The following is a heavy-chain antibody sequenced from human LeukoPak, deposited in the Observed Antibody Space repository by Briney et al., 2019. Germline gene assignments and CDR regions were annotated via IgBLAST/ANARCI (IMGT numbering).Heavy chain of an antibody. J-gene: IGHJ4*02. V-gene: IGHV3-30*18. D-gene: IGHD3-3*01. CDR1: VFTFSSYG. CDR2: ISYDGSNK. CDR3: ANERLGIFGALGY. Sequence: GGSLRLSCAASVFTFSSYGMHWVRQAPGKGLEWVAVISYDGSNKYYADSVQGRFTISRDNSKNTLYLQMNSLRAEDTAVYYCANERLGIFGALGYWGQGTLVTVSS.